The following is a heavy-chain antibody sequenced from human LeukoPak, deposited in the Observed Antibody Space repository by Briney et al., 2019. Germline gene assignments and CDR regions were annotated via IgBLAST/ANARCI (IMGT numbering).Heavy chain of an antibody. V-gene: IGHV1-18*01. CDR1: GYTFTSYG. D-gene: IGHD3-22*01. CDR2: ISAYNGNT. Sequence: GASVKVSCKASGYTFTSYGISWVRQAPGQGLEWMGWISAYNGNTNYAQKLQGRVTMTTDTSTSTAYMELRSLRSDDTAVYYCAGSRSYDSSGWFDPWGQGTLVTVSS. CDR3: AGSRSYDSSGWFDP. J-gene: IGHJ5*02.